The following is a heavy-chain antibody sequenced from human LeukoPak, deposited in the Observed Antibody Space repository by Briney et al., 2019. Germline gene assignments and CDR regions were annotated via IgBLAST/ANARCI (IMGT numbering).Heavy chain of an antibody. V-gene: IGHV4-59*01. CDR3: ASDAGRL. Sequence: SETLSLTCTVSGGSISSFYWSWMRQPPGRGLEWIGYISYSGGTNYNPPLKSRVTMSLDTSKNQFSLKLSSVTAADTAVYYCASDAGRLWGQGTLVTVSS. J-gene: IGHJ4*02. CDR2: ISYSGGT. CDR1: GGSISSFY.